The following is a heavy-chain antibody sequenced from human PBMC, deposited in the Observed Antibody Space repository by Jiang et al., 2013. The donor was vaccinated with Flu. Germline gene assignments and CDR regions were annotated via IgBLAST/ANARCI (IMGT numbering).Heavy chain of an antibody. CDR3: AKWDGYNWINDY. CDR1: GFTFSSYG. D-gene: IGHD5-24*01. J-gene: IGHJ4*02. V-gene: IGHV3-30*18. CDR2: ISYDGSNK. Sequence: AASGFTFSSYGMHWVRQAPGKGLEWVAVISYDGSNKYYADSVKGRFTISRDNSKNTLYLQMNSLRAEDTAVYYCAKWDGYNWINDYWGQGTLVTVSS.